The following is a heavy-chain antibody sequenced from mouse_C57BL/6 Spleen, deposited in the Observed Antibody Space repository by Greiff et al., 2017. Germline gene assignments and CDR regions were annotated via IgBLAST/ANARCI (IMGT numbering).Heavy chain of an antibody. CDR1: GYSFTGYY. CDR2: INPSTGGT. Sequence: VQLQQSGPELVKPGASVKISCKASGYSFTGYYMNWVKQSPEKSLEWIGEINPSTGGTTYNQKFKAKATLTVDKSSSTADMQLKSLTSEDSAVYYCARYRNYGEGTNYFDSWGQGTTLPVSS. J-gene: IGHJ2*01. V-gene: IGHV1-42*01. D-gene: IGHD1-1*01. CDR3: ARYRNYGEGTNYFDS.